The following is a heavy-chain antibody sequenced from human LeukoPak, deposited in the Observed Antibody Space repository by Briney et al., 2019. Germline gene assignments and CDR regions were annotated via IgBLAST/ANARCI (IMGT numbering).Heavy chain of an antibody. CDR2: ISHTTIYT. CDR1: GFTFSDYY. CDR3: ASGAYGDYSFFES. Sequence: SGGSLRLSCAASGFTFSDYYMSWIRQAPGKGLEWISYISHTTIYTNYADSVQGRFTIARDNAKNSLYLQMNSLRAEDTAVYYCASGAYGDYSFFESWGRGTLVAVSS. D-gene: IGHD4-17*01. J-gene: IGHJ4*02. V-gene: IGHV3-11*06.